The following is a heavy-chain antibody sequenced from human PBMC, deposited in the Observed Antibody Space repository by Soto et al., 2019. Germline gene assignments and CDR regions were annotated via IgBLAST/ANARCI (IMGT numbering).Heavy chain of an antibody. V-gene: IGHV4-39*01. Sequence: SETLSLTCTVSGGPIRDSIYYWGWISQPPWKGLEWFGSIHYSGSTHYNPSLRSRVTISVDPSKSKFSLNLTSVTPADTSVYYCARHMRAVAAPLAYWGQGTVVTVSS. J-gene: IGHJ4*02. CDR3: ARHMRAVAAPLAY. CDR2: IHYSGST. CDR1: GGPIRDSIYY. D-gene: IGHD6-19*01.